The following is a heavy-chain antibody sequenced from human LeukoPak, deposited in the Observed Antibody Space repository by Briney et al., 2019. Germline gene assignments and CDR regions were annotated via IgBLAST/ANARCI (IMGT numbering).Heavy chain of an antibody. CDR2: VSSSSSYI. J-gene: IGHJ4*02. Sequence: PGGSLRLSCAASGFTFSSYSMNWVRQAPGKGLEWVSSVSSSSSYIYYADSVKGRFTISRDNAKNSLYLQMNSLRAEDTAVYYCARSDAYYDILTGYYNFDYWGQGTLVTVSS. D-gene: IGHD3-9*01. CDR1: GFTFSSYS. V-gene: IGHV3-21*01. CDR3: ARSDAYYDILTGYYNFDY.